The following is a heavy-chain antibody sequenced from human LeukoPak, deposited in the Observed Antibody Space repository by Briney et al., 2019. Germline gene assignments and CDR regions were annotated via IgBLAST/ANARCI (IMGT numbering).Heavy chain of an antibody. V-gene: IGHV3-7*04. CDR3: ARGGLSGTFDI. CDR2: IKQDRSEK. J-gene: IGHJ3*02. D-gene: IGHD3-22*01. CDR1: GFTFSNYW. Sequence: AGGSLRLSCAASGFTFSNYWMSWVRQAPGKGLEWVANIKQDRSEKYYVDSVKGRFTISRDNAKNTLYLQMNSLRAEDTAVYYCARGGLSGTFDIWGQGTMVTVSS.